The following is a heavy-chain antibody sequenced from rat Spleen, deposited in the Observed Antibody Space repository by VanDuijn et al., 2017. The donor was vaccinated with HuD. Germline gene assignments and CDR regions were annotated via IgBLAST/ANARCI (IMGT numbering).Heavy chain of an antibody. CDR3: ATVTVVTYYFDY. V-gene: IGHV5-25*01. J-gene: IGHJ2*01. Sequence: EVQLVESGGGLVQPGRSLKLSCAASEFSFSSFAMAWVRQAPTKGLEWVASITHSGSITYYRDSVKGRVTISRDNAKSTLYLQMDSLRSEDTATYYCATVTVVTYYFDYWGQGVMVTVSS. CDR2: ITHSGSIT. CDR1: EFSFSSFA. D-gene: IGHD1-1*01.